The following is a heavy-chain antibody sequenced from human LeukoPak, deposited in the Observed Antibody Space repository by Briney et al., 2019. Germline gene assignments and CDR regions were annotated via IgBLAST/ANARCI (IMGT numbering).Heavy chain of an antibody. Sequence: ASVKVSCKASGYTFTSYDINWVRQATGQGLEWTGWMNPNSGNTGYAQKFQGWVTMTRDTSISTAYMELSRLRSDDTAVYYCAREYHRWEPGYFDYWGQGTLVTVSS. CDR3: AREYHRWEPGYFDY. CDR1: GYTFTSYD. D-gene: IGHD1-14*01. J-gene: IGHJ4*02. V-gene: IGHV1-8*01. CDR2: MNPNSGNT.